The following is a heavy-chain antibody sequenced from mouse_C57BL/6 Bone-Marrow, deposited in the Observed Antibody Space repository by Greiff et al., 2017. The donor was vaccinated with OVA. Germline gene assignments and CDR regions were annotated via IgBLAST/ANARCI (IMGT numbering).Heavy chain of an antibody. D-gene: IGHD2-2*01. J-gene: IGHJ4*01. CDR3: ARGYYYARDY. V-gene: IGHV1-78*01. CDR1: GYTFTDHT. Sequence: QVQLKESDAELVKPGASVKISCKVSGYTFTDHTIHWMKQRPEQGLEWIGYIYPRDGSTKYNEKLKCKSTLTADKSASTSYMQRNSLTSEDASVYFCARGYYYARDYWGQGTSVTVSS. CDR2: IYPRDGST.